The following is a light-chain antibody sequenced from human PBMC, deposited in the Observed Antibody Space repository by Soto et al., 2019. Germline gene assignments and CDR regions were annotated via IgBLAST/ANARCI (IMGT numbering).Light chain of an antibody. CDR3: QESYSTPRWT. CDR2: AAS. Sequence: DMQMTQSPSSLSASVGDRVTITCRASQSISSYLNWYQQKPGKAPKLLIYAASTLQSGVPSRFSGSGSGTDFTLTISSLQPEDFATYYCQESYSTPRWTFGQGTKVDIK. V-gene: IGKV1-39*01. J-gene: IGKJ1*01. CDR1: QSISSY.